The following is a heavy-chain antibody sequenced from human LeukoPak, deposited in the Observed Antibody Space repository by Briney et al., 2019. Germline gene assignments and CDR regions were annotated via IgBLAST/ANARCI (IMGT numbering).Heavy chain of an antibody. J-gene: IGHJ6*03. CDR1: GNTFTDYY. Sequence: GASVKVSCKAFGNTFTDYYIHWVRQAPGQGLEWMGWINPNNGGTNYAQKFQGRVTMTRDTSISTVYMELSRLRSDDTAVYYCARTIFALRDYYYYMDVWGKGTTVIVSS. D-gene: IGHD5-24*01. CDR2: INPNNGGT. CDR3: ARTIFALRDYYYYMDV. V-gene: IGHV1-2*02.